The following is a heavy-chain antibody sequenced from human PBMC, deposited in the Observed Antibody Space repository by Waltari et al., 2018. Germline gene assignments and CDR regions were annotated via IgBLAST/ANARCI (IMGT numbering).Heavy chain of an antibody. Sequence: EVQLVESGGGLVKPGGSLRLSCAASGFTFSSYSMNWVRQAPGKGLEWVSSISSSSSYIYYADSVKGRFTISRDNAKNSLYLQMNSLRAEDTAVYYCARGDIVGADFDYWGQGTLVTVSS. V-gene: IGHV3-21*01. D-gene: IGHD1-26*01. CDR1: GFTFSSYS. J-gene: IGHJ4*02. CDR2: ISSSSSYI. CDR3: ARGDIVGADFDY.